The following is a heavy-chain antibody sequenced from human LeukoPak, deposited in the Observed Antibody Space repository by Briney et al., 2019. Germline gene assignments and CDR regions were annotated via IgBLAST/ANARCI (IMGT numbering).Heavy chain of an antibody. CDR2: INHSGST. CDR1: GGSFSGYY. J-gene: IGHJ4*02. Sequence: PSETLSLTCAVYGGSFSGYYWSWIRQPPGKGLEWIGEINHSGSTNYNPSLKSRVTISVDTSKNQFSLKLSSVTAADTAVYYCERAPGYCSGGSCYSQGPWNFDYWGQGTLVTVSS. V-gene: IGHV4-34*01. D-gene: IGHD2-15*01. CDR3: ERAPGYCSGGSCYSQGPWNFDY.